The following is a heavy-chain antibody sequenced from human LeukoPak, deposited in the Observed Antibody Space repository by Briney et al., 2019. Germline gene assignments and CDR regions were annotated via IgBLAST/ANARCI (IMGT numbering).Heavy chain of an antibody. D-gene: IGHD3-3*01. CDR2: IIPIFGTP. V-gene: IGHV1-69*13. J-gene: IGHJ6*03. CDR3: ARGVGHYYHYYMDV. CDR1: GGTSSSYV. Sequence: GASVKVSCKASGGTSSSYVISWVRQAPGQGLEWIGGIIPIFGTPNYAQKFQDRVAIIADESTSTAYMELSRLRSEDTAVYYCARGVGHYYHYYMDVWGQGTTVTVSS.